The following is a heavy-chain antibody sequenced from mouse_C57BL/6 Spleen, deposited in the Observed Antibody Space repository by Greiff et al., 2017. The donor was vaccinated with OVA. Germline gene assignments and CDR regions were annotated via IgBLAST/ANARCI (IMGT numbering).Heavy chain of an antibody. J-gene: IGHJ2*01. V-gene: IGHV1-55*01. D-gene: IGHD1-1*01. CDR2: IYPGSGST. Sequence: QVQLQQPGAELVKPGASVKMSCKASGYTFTSYWITWVKQRPGQGLEWIGDIYPGSGSTNYNEKFKSKATLTVDTSSSTAYLQLSSLTAEDSAVDYCARSQCSTTVVDYFDYWGQGTTLTVSS. CDR3: ARSQCSTTVVDYFDY. CDR1: GYTFTSYW.